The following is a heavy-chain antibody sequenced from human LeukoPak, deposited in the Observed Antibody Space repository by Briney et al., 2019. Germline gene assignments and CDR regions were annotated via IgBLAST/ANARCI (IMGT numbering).Heavy chain of an antibody. V-gene: IGHV3-23*01. Sequence: GGSLRLSCAASGFTFSSYAMSWVRQAPGKGLEWVSAISGSGGSTYYTDSVKGRFTISRDNSKNTLYLQMNSLRAEDTAVYYCAKDISGWYGSFAFDIWGQGTMVTVSS. D-gene: IGHD6-19*01. CDR1: GFTFSSYA. J-gene: IGHJ3*02. CDR2: ISGSGGST. CDR3: AKDISGWYGSFAFDI.